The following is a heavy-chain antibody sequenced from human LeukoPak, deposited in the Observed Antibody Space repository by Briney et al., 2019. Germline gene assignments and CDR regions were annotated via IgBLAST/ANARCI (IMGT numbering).Heavy chain of an antibody. D-gene: IGHD1-14*01. Sequence: GGSLRLSCAASGFTFSSNWMHWVRQGPGKGRVWVSRINPDGSRTDYAESVKGRFTISRDNAKNTLSLEMNSLGDEDTAVYYCSRDFNGRNAFWGQGTLVTVSS. V-gene: IGHV3-74*01. CDR3: SRDFNGRNAF. CDR2: INPDGSRT. J-gene: IGHJ4*02. CDR1: GFTFSSNW.